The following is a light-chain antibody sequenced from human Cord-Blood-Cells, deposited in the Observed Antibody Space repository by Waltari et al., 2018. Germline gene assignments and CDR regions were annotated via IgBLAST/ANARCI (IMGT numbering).Light chain of an antibody. J-gene: IGLJ3*02. V-gene: IGLV1-47*01. Sequence: QSVLTQPPSASGTPGQRVTIPCSGSSSNIGSNYVYWYQQLPGTAPKPLIYRNNQRPSGVPDRCSGSKSGTSASLAISGLRSEDEADYYCAAWDDSLSGPVFGGGTKLTVL. CDR2: RNN. CDR3: AAWDDSLSGPV. CDR1: SSNIGSNY.